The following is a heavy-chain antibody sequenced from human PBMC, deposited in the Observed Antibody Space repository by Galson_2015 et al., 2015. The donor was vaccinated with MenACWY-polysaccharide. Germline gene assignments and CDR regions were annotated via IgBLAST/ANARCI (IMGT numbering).Heavy chain of an antibody. CDR1: GGSFSGYY. CDR3: ARGVGARSRFGL. Sequence: ATLSLTCAVYGGSFSGYYWSWIRQPPGKGLEWIGEMNHSGSTNCNPPLKSRVTISVDTSKNQLSLRLTSVTAADTAVYYCARGVGARSRFGLWGQGTLVTVSS. D-gene: IGHD1-26*01. CDR2: MNHSGST. J-gene: IGHJ5*02. V-gene: IGHV4-34*01.